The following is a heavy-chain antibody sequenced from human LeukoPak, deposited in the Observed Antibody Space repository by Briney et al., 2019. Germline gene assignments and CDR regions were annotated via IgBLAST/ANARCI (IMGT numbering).Heavy chain of an antibody. V-gene: IGHV1-8*01. CDR2: MNPNSGKT. D-gene: IGHD3-22*01. Sequence: ASVKVSGKASGYTFTSCDINWVRQATGQGLEWMGWMNPNSGKTGYAQKFQGRVAMTRNTSISTAYMELSSLRSEETAVYYCARARCGSGSWDCAFDIWGQGTMVTVSS. CDR1: GYTFTSCD. CDR3: ARARCGSGSWDCAFDI. J-gene: IGHJ3*02.